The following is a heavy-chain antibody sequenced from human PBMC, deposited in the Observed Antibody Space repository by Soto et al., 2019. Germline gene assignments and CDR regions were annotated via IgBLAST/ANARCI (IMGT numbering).Heavy chain of an antibody. CDR3: ESTNSSSSED. CDR1: GGSISSSSYY. J-gene: IGHJ4*02. V-gene: IGHV4-39*01. D-gene: IGHD6-6*01. CDR2: IYYSGST. Sequence: SETLSLTCTVSGGSISSSSYYWGWIRQPPGKGLEWIGSIYYSGSTYYNPSLKSRVTISVDTSKHQFSLKLSSVTAADTAVYYCESTNSSSSEDWGQGTLVTV.